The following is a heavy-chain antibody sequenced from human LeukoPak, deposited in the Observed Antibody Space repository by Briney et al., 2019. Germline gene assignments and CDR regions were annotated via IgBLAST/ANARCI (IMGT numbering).Heavy chain of an antibody. Sequence: GGSLRLSCVASGFTFSSYAMSWVRQAPGKGLEWVSAISGSGGSTYYADSVKGRFTISRDNSKNTLYLQMNSLRAEDTAVYYCAKPTYYYDSSGYYETYYFDYWGQGTLVAVSS. J-gene: IGHJ4*02. CDR3: AKPTYYYDSSGYYETYYFDY. V-gene: IGHV3-23*01. D-gene: IGHD3-22*01. CDR1: GFTFSSYA. CDR2: ISGSGGST.